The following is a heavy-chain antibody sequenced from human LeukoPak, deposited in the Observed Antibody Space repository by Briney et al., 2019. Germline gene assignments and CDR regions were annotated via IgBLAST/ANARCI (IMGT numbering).Heavy chain of an antibody. Sequence: SETLSLTCTVSGGSNSAYYWSWIRQPPGKGLEWIGYIHYSGTTNYYPSLKSRVTIALDTSKNQFSLKLNSVTAADTAVYYCARFGTSSSRFFDQWGQGTLVTVSS. CDR3: ARFGTSSSRFFDQ. CDR2: IHYSGTT. D-gene: IGHD6-6*01. J-gene: IGHJ4*02. V-gene: IGHV4-59*01. CDR1: GGSNSAYY.